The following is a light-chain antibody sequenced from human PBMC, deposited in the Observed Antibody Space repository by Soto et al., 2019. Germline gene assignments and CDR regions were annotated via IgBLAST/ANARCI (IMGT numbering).Light chain of an antibody. J-gene: IGLJ3*02. CDR1: MRDVGAYNL. CDR3: SAYSGRSTLV. Sequence: QSALTQPASVSGSAGQSITISCSGTMRDVGAYNLVSWYQQHPGTAPKLIIYEFRNRPSGISARFSGSRSGNTASLPISGLQYEDEGDYYCSAYSGRSTLVFGEGTKLTVL. V-gene: IGLV2-14*01. CDR2: EFR.